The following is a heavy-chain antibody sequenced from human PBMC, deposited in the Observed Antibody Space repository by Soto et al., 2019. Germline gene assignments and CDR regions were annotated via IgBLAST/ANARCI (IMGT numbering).Heavy chain of an antibody. Sequence: QVQVVQSGAELKKPGASVKVSCKSSGGTFSSDSVSWVRQAPGQGLEWMGRIIPLLSRPSLAQQFQGRVTITADRTTNTVFLGLTKLSSDDTAVYFCATGSPQAWSLHYWGQGTLVSVSS. CDR1: GGTFSSDS. CDR3: ATGSPQAWSLHY. V-gene: IGHV1-69*08. D-gene: IGHD2-15*01. CDR2: IIPLLSRP. J-gene: IGHJ4*02.